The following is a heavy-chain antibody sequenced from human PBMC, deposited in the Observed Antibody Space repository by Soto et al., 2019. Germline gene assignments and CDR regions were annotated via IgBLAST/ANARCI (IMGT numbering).Heavy chain of an antibody. CDR1: GYTLTELS. V-gene: IGHV1-24*01. J-gene: IGHJ4*01. Sequence: SVKVSCKVSGYTLTELSMHWVRQAPGKGLEWMGGFDPEDGETIYAQKFQGRVTMTEDTSTDTAYMELSSLRSEDTAVYYCETDGSRGSRYGFEFDYWGPGTLVIVSS. CDR2: FDPEDGET. D-gene: IGHD5-18*01. CDR3: ETDGSRGSRYGFEFDY.